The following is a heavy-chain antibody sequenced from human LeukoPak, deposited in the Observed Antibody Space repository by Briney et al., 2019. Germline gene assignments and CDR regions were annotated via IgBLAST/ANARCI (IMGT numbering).Heavy chain of an antibody. CDR1: GGSISSGSYY. J-gene: IGHJ6*03. D-gene: IGHD4-23*01. CDR2: IYTSGST. V-gene: IGHV4-61*02. Sequence: PSETLSLTCTVSGGSISSGSYYWSWIRQPAVKGLEWIGRIYTSGSTNYNPSLKSRVTISVDTSKTQFSLKLSSVTAADTAVYYCARGVNYYYYYMDVWGKGTTVTISS. CDR3: ARGVNYYYYYMDV.